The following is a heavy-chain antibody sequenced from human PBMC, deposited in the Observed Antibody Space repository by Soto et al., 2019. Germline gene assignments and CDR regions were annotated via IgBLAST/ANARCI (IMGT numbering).Heavy chain of an antibody. CDR3: AKESLWLPRYYYYGMDV. J-gene: IGHJ6*02. CDR1: GFTFSSYA. Sequence: PGGSLRLSCAASGFTFSSYAMSWVRQAPGKGLEWVSAISGSGGSTYYADSVKGRFTISRDNSKNTLYLQMNSLRAEDTAVYYCAKESLWLPRYYYYGMDVWGQGTTVTVSS. D-gene: IGHD2-21*01. CDR2: ISGSGGST. V-gene: IGHV3-23*01.